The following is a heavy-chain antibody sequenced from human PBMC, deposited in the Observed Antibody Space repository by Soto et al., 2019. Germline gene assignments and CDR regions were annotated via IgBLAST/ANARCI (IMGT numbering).Heavy chain of an antibody. CDR3: AREIMITFAVVIAPAYGMDV. CDR2: ISSSSSTI. CDR1: GFTFSSYS. Sequence: EVQLVESGGGLVQPGGSLRLSCAASGFTFSSYSMNWVRQAPGKGLEWVSYISSSSSTIYYADSVKGRFTISRDNAKNSLYLQMNSLRDDDTAVYYCAREIMITFAVVIAPAYGMDVWGQGTTVTVSS. V-gene: IGHV3-48*02. D-gene: IGHD3-16*02. J-gene: IGHJ6*02.